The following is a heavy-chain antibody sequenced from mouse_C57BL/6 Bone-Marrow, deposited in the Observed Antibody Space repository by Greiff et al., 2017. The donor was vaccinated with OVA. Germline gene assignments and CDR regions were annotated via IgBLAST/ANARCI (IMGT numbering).Heavy chain of an antibody. CDR1: GFTFSDYG. D-gene: IGHD1-1*01. Sequence: EVHLVESGGGLVKPGGSLKLSCAASGFTFSDYGMHWVRQAPEKGLEWVAYISSGSSTIYYADTVKGRFTISRDNAKNTLFLQMTSLRSEDTAMYYCARPRYGSLAWFAYWGQGTLVTVSA. J-gene: IGHJ3*01. V-gene: IGHV5-17*01. CDR2: ISSGSSTI. CDR3: ARPRYGSLAWFAY.